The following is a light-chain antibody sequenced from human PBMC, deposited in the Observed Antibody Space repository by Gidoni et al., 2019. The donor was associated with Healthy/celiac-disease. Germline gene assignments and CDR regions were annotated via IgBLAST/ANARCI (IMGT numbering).Light chain of an antibody. V-gene: IGLV1-40*01. Sequence: HSVPPPPAPVAGAPGPRVTIPCTGSSSNNGAVYEVPWYQQLPGTAPTPLIYGNSNRPSGVPARFSGSKSGTSASLAITGLQAEDEADYYCQSYDSSLSGSVVFGGGTKLTVL. J-gene: IGLJ2*01. CDR1: SSNNGAVYE. CDR3: QSYDSSLSGSVV. CDR2: GNS.